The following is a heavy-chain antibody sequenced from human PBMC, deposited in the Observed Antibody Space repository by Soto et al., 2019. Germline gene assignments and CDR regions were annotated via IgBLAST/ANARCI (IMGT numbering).Heavy chain of an antibody. CDR1: GYTFTSYF. D-gene: IGHD3-22*01. J-gene: IGHJ4*02. CDR3: AREGMYYYDSSGYGNFDY. V-gene: IGHV1-18*01. Sequence: ASVKVSCKASGYTFTSYFISWVRQAPGQGLEWMGWISAYNGNTNYAQKLQGRVTMTTDTSTSTAYMELRSLRSDDTAVYYCAREGMYYYDSSGYGNFDYWGQGTLVTVSS. CDR2: ISAYNGNT.